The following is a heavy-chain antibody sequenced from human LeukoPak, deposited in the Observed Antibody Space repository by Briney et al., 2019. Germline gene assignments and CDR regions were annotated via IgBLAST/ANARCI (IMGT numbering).Heavy chain of an antibody. CDR1: GGSISSYY. CDR3: ARSITMIVVHKGPAFDI. CDR2: IYYSGST. Sequence: SETLSLTCTVSGGSISSYYWSWIRQPPGKGLEWSGDIYYSGSTNYNPSLKSRVTISVDTSKNQFSLKLSSVTAADTAVYYCARSITMIVVHKGPAFDIWGQGTMVTVSS. D-gene: IGHD3-22*01. J-gene: IGHJ3*02. V-gene: IGHV4-59*08.